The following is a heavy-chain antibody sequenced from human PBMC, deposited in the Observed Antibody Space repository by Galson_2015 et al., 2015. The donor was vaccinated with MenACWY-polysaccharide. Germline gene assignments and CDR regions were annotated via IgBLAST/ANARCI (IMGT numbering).Heavy chain of an antibody. J-gene: IGHJ6*02. Sequence: SLRLSCAASGLIVSANYMAWFRQPPGKGLEWVSTIYSGGNTYYADSVKGRFTISRDNSKNTLYLQMNSLRADDTAMYYCARHRPRGNGMDVWDQGTTVTVSS. CDR2: IYSGGNT. D-gene: IGHD1-14*01. CDR1: GLIVSANY. V-gene: IGHV3-53*01. CDR3: ARHRPRGNGMDV.